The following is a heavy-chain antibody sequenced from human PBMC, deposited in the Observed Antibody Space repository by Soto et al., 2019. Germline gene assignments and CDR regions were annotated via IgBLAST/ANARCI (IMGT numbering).Heavy chain of an antibody. Sequence: QITLKESGPTLVKPTQTLTLTCNFSGFSLTTGGVGVGWVRQPPGGALEWLSLIYWDADERYSPSLKTRLTVIKDPSRNQVDLIMTNMDPVDTATYFCAHSRNLITQDAQVGDFDYWGQGILVTVSS. J-gene: IGHJ4*02. CDR3: AHSRNLITQDAQVGDFDY. CDR2: IYWDADE. D-gene: IGHD3-10*01. V-gene: IGHV2-5*02. CDR1: GFSLTTGGVG.